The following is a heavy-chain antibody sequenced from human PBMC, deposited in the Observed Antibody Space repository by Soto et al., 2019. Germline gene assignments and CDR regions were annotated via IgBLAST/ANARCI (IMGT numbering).Heavy chain of an antibody. CDR2: IYWKGGNR. D-gene: IGHD3-10*01. Sequence: GGSLRLSCTMSGFNVDDYGMSWVRHVPGKGLEWVSGIYWKGGNRHYADSVKGRFTITRDNAKNSLYLQLDSLRAEDTALYYCVRSGDYRSGSYWYFFDYCGQGTQVNVSS. J-gene: IGHJ4*02. CDR3: VRSGDYRSGSYWYFFDY. CDR1: GFNVDDYG. V-gene: IGHV3-20*04.